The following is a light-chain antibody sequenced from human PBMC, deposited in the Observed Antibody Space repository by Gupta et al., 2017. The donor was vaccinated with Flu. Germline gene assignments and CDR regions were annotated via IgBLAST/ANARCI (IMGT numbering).Light chain of an antibody. CDR3: AVWDDGLDGVL. CDR1: TSNIGTNS. CDR2: SSE. V-gene: IGLV1-44*01. Sequence: QSVVCQPLSASGTPGQSVTISYSQTTSNIGTNSVNWYQQVPGAAPKLIVYSSEQRPSGVPGRFSGSKSGTSASLAISGLQPEDEADYYCAVWDDGLDGVLFGGGTNVAVL. J-gene: IGLJ3*02.